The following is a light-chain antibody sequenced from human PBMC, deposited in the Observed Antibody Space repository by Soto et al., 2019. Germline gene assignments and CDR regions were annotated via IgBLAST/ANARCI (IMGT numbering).Light chain of an antibody. CDR1: QSISAW. CDR3: KQYHRYTLT. CDR2: KAS. J-gene: IGKJ5*01. Sequence: DIQMTQSPSTLSASVGERVTITCRASQSISAWLAWYQQKPGKAPKLLIYKASNVESGVPSRFSGSGSGTEFSLTISSLQLDDFATYYCKQYHRYTLTFGQGTRLEIK. V-gene: IGKV1-5*03.